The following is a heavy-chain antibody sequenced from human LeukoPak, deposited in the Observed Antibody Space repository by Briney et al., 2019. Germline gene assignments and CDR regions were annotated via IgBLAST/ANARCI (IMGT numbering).Heavy chain of an antibody. Sequence: SVKVSCKASGGTFSSYAISWVRQAPGQGLEWMGKIIPILGIANYAQKFQGRVTITADKSTSTAYMELSSLRSEDTAVYYCARGYSSSWDDYWGQGTLVTVSS. CDR1: GGTFSSYA. CDR3: ARGYSSSWDDY. CDR2: IIPILGIA. J-gene: IGHJ4*02. V-gene: IGHV1-69*04. D-gene: IGHD6-13*01.